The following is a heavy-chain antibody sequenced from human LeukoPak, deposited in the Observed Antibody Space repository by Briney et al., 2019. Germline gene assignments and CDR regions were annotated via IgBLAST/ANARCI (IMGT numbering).Heavy chain of an antibody. V-gene: IGHV4-34*01. J-gene: IGHJ4*02. D-gene: IGHD3-22*01. CDR1: GGSFSGYY. CDR2: INHSGST. CDR3: ARGVLMYYYDSSGYYYVGALYFDY. Sequence: SETLSLTCAVYGGSFSGYYWSWIRQPPGKGLEWIGEINHSGSTNYNPSLKSRVTISVDTSKNQFSLKLSSVTAADTAMYYCARGVLMYYYDSSGYYYVGALYFDYWGQGTLVTVSS.